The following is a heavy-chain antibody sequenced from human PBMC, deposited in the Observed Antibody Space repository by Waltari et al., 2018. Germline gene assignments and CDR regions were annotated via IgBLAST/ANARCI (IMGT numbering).Heavy chain of an antibody. CDR1: GLMSSNYW. CDR3: VRDRRDSIDL. Sequence: EGQLVESGGGLVQPGGSLRLSYAASGLMSSNYWMTWVRQSPGKGLEWVANINQDESERYYVDSVKGRFTVSRDHAKNSLFLQMSSLRVEDSAVYYCVRDRRDSIDLWGQGTTVIVSS. V-gene: IGHV3-7*01. J-gene: IGHJ6*02. D-gene: IGHD2-21*02. CDR2: INQDESER.